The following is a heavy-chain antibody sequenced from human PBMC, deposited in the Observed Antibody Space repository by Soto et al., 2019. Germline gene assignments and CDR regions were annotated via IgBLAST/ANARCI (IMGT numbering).Heavy chain of an antibody. V-gene: IGHV3-7*05. CDR2: IKQDGSEK. CDR3: ARDHSSGYYDSSGYYYYYYGMDV. J-gene: IGHJ6*02. CDR1: GFTFSSYW. D-gene: IGHD3-22*01. Sequence: VQLVESGGGLVQPGGSLRLSCAASGFTFSSYWMSWVRQAPGKGLEWVANIKQDGSEKYYVDSVKGRFTISRDNAKNSLYLQMNSLRAEDTAVYYCARDHSSGYYDSSGYYYYYYGMDVWGQGTTVTVSS.